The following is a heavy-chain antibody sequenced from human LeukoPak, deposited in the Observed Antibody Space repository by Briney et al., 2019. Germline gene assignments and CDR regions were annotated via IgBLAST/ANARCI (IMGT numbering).Heavy chain of an antibody. CDR2: MYYSGTT. J-gene: IGHJ6*02. D-gene: IGHD3-10*01. V-gene: IGHV4-39*01. CDR3: ARHSPPYYRSGSYMDV. CDR1: GGSISTSTYY. Sequence: PSETLSLTCTVSGGSISTSTYYWGWIRQTPVKGLEWIGSMYYSGTTYFNPSLKSRLTISVDTSKNQFSLKLSSVTAADTAVYYCARHSPPYYRSGSYMDVWGQGTTVTVSS.